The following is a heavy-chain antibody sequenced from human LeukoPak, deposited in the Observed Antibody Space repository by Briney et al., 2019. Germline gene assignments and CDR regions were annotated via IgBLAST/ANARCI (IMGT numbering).Heavy chain of an antibody. J-gene: IGHJ4*02. CDR3: AKDEGDSGYSGYDSRPSFDY. CDR2: INSDGSST. D-gene: IGHD5-12*01. V-gene: IGHV3-74*01. CDR1: GFTFSSYW. Sequence: GGSLRLSCAASGFTFSSYWMHWVRQAPGKGLVWVSRINSDGSSTSYADSVTGRFTISRDNAKNTLYLQLNSLRAEDTAVYYCAKDEGDSGYSGYDSRPSFDYWGQGTLVTVSS.